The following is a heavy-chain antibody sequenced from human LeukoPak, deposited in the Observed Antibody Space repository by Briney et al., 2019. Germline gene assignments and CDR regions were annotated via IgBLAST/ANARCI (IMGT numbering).Heavy chain of an antibody. CDR2: IYTSGTT. J-gene: IGHJ4*02. CDR3: ASRGYYDSNGYSDY. V-gene: IGHV4-4*07. Sequence: SETLSLTCTVSGASISSYYSSWIRQPAGKGLEWIGRIYTSGTTNYNPSLKSRVTMSVDTSKNQFSLKLSSVTAADTAVYYCASRGYYDSNGYSDYWGQGTLVTVSS. CDR1: GASISSYY. D-gene: IGHD3-22*01.